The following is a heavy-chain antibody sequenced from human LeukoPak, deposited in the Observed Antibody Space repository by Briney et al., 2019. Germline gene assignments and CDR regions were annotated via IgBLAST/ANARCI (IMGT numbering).Heavy chain of an antibody. CDR2: ISYDGTDE. V-gene: IGHV3-30*01. Sequence: QPGGSLRLSCTASGFIFSYYAMHWVRQAPGKGLEWVAIISYDGTDENFADSVEVRFTISRDNSMNTLYLQMNSLRHEDTAVYFCARGGVVTGTKYALEYWGQGTLVTVSS. J-gene: IGHJ4*02. D-gene: IGHD1-7*01. CDR1: GFIFSYYA. CDR3: ARGGVVTGTKYALEY.